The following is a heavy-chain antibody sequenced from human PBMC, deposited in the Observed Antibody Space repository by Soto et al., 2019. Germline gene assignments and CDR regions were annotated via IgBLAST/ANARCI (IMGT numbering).Heavy chain of an antibody. CDR1: GGSISGYY. V-gene: IGHV4-59*01. CDR2: IYYSGST. Sequence: SETLSLTCTVSGGSISGYYWSWIRQPPGKGLEWIGYIYYSGSTNYNRSLQGRVTMSIDTSKNQFSLKLSSVTAADTAVYYCASGPAAYFHLYGIDVWGQGTTVTVSS. J-gene: IGHJ6*02. D-gene: IGHD6-13*01. CDR3: ASGPAAYFHLYGIDV.